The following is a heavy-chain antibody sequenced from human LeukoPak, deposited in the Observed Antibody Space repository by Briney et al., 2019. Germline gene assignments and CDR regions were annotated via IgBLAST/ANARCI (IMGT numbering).Heavy chain of an antibody. CDR3: ARLQLLQAYYYYYYMDV. J-gene: IGHJ6*03. V-gene: IGHV1-18*01. Sequence: ASVKVSCKASGYTFTSYGISWVRTAPRQGLEWMGWISAYNGNTNYAQKLQGRVTMTTDTSTSTAYMELRSLRSDDTAVYYCARLQLLQAYYYYYYMDVWGKGTTVTVSS. D-gene: IGHD2-2*01. CDR1: GYTFTSYG. CDR2: ISAYNGNT.